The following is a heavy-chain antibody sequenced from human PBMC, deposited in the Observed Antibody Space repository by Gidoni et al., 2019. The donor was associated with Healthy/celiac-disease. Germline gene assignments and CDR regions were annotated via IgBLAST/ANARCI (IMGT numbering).Heavy chain of an antibody. Sequence: QVQLVESGGGVVQPGRSLRLSCAASGVTFSSYGMHWVRQAPGKGLEWVAVISYDGSNKFYADSVKGLFTISRDNSKNTLYLQMNSLRAEDTAVYYCARGGLGMHAFDIWGQGTMVTVSS. V-gene: IGHV3-30*03. CDR3: ARGGLGMHAFDI. CDR1: GVTFSSYG. J-gene: IGHJ3*02. CDR2: ISYDGSNK. D-gene: IGHD7-27*01.